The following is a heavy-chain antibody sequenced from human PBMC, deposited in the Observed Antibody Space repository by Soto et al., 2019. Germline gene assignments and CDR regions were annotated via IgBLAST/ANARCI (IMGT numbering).Heavy chain of an antibody. CDR1: GCSISSGGYY. D-gene: IGHD3-16*01. Sequence: PSETLSLTCTVSGCSISSGGYYWSWIRQHPGKGLEWIGYIYYSGSTYYNPSLKSRVTISVDTSKNQFSLKLSSVTAADTAVYYCAREREDGYNWGRYFDYWGQGTLVTVSP. V-gene: IGHV4-31*03. CDR3: AREREDGYNWGRYFDY. CDR2: IYYSGST. J-gene: IGHJ4*02.